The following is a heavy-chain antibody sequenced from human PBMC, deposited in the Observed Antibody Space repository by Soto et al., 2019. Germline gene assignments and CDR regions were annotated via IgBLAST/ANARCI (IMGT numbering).Heavy chain of an antibody. Sequence: EVQLVEPGGTLVQPGRSLRLSCAASGFSFDEYAMHWVRQVPGKGLEWVSGVSWNSGTVGYGDSVKGRFTVSRDNDQNSLYLQMNSLRAEDTAMYYRATGFCSSAKCYTYSYMDVWGKGTAVTVS. D-gene: IGHD6-13*01. CDR1: GFSFDEYA. J-gene: IGHJ6*03. CDR2: VSWNSGTV. V-gene: IGHV3-9*01. CDR3: ATGFCSSAKCYTYSYMDV.